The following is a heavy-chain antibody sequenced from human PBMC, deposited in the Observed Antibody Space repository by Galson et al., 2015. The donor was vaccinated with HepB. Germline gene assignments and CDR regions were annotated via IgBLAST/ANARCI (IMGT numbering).Heavy chain of an antibody. CDR2: ISSSSSYI. CDR3: ARVDWGRILTPGYFDY. CDR1: GFTFSSYS. D-gene: IGHD3-9*01. Sequence: SLRLSCAASGFTFSSYSMNWVRQAPGKGLEWVSSISSSSSYIYYADSVKGRFTISRDNAKNSLYLQMNSLRAEDTAVCYCARVDWGRILTPGYFDYWGQGTLVTVSS. V-gene: IGHV3-21*01. J-gene: IGHJ4*02.